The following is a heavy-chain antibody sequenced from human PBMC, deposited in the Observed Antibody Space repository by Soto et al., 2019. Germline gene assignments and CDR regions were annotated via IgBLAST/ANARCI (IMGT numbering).Heavy chain of an antibody. CDR1: GYTFTSYG. D-gene: IGHD2-21*02. J-gene: IGHJ5*02. V-gene: IGHV1-18*04. CDR3: ARDTGGDCGGDCYSGNWFDP. CDR2: ISAYNGNT. Sequence: GASVKVSCKASGYTFTSYGISWVRQAPGQGLEWMGWISAYNGNTNYAQKLQGRVTMTTDTSTSTAYMELRSLRSDDTAVYYCARDTGGDCGGDCYSGNWFDPWGQGTLVTVSS.